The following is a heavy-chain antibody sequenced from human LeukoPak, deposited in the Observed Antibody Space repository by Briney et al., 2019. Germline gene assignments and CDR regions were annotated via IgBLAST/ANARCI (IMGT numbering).Heavy chain of an antibody. V-gene: IGHV4-39*01. Sequence: SETLSLTCTVSGGSMNSTSYYWGWIRQPPGKGPDWIANIYYSGTTYYNPSLKSRVTISVDMSKNQCSLIMRSVTAADTAVYYCARLGYRTGWYNSCGQGTLVTVSS. J-gene: IGHJ5*01. CDR3: ARLGYRTGWYNS. CDR2: IYYSGTT. CDR1: GGSMNSTSYY. D-gene: IGHD6-13*01.